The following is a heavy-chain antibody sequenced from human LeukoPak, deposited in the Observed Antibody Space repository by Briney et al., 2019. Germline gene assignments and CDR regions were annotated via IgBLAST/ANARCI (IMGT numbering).Heavy chain of an antibody. Sequence: PSETLSLTCAVYGGSFSGYYWSWIRQPPGKGLEWIGEINHSGSTNYDPSLKSRVTISVDTSKNQFSLKLSSVTAADTAVYYCARGLMRSISGYYYYYMDVWGKGTTVTVSS. D-gene: IGHD2-2*01. CDR2: INHSGST. V-gene: IGHV4-34*01. CDR1: GGSFSGYY. CDR3: ARGLMRSISGYYYYYMDV. J-gene: IGHJ6*03.